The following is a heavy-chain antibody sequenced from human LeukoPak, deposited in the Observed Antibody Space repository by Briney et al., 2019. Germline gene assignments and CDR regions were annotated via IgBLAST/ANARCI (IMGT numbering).Heavy chain of an antibody. CDR2: IYYSGST. J-gene: IGHJ3*02. CDR1: GGSISSYY. Sequence: SETLSLTCTVSGGSISSYYWSWIRQPPGKGLEWIGYIYYSGSTNYNPSLKSRVTISVDTSKNQFSLKLSSVTAADTAVYYCARSEGDYWGSDAFDIWGQGTMVTVSS. D-gene: IGHD3-16*01. V-gene: IGHV4-59*01. CDR3: ARSEGDYWGSDAFDI.